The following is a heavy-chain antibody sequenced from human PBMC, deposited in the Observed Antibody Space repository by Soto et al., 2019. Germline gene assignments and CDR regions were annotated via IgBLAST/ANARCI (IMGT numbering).Heavy chain of an antibody. V-gene: IGHV3-30*18. Sequence: PGGSLRLSCAASGFTFSSYGMHWVRQAPGKGLEWVAVISYDGSNKYYADSVKGRFTISRDNSKNTLYLQMNSLRAEDTAVYYCAKSYSMVYAVYFFDYWGQGTLVTVSS. CDR3: AKSYSMVYAVYFFDY. D-gene: IGHD2-8*01. CDR1: GFTFSSYG. J-gene: IGHJ4*02. CDR2: ISYDGSNK.